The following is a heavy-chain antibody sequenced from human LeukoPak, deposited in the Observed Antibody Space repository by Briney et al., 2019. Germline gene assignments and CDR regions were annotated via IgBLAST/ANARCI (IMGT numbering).Heavy chain of an antibody. D-gene: IGHD1-1*01. CDR2: ISYDGSNK. CDR1: GFTFSSYG. CDR3: VKRWTGTTIGQQDY. V-gene: IGHV3-30*18. J-gene: IGHJ4*02. Sequence: GGSLRLSCAASGFTFSSYGMHWVRQAPGKGLEWGAVISYDGSNKYYADSVKGRFTISRDNSKNTLYLQMNSLRAEDMAVYYCVKRWTGTTIGQQDYWGQGTLVTVSS.